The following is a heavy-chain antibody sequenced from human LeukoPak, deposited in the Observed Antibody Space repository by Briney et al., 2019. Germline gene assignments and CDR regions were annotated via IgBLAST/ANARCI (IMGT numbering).Heavy chain of an antibody. CDR1: GFTFSSYA. J-gene: IGHJ4*02. CDR2: ISSSGGST. V-gene: IGHV3-23*01. Sequence: TGGSLRLSCAASGFTFSSYAMSWVRQAPGKGLEWVSAISSSGGSTYYADSVKGRFTISRDNSKNTLYLQMNSLRAEDAAVYYCARRYCSSASCLFDYWGQGTLVTVSS. D-gene: IGHD2-2*01. CDR3: ARRYCSSASCLFDY.